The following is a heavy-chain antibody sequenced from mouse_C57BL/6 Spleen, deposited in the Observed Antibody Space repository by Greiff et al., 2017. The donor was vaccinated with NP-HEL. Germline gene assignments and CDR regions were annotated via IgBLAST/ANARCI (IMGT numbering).Heavy chain of an antibody. Sequence: LESGGGLVKPGGSLKLSCAASGFTFSDYGMHWVRQAPEKGLEWVAYISSGSSTIYYADTVKGRFTISRDNAKNTLFLQMTSLRSEDTAMYYCARNYYGTPFAYWGQGTLVTVSA. V-gene: IGHV5-17*01. CDR2: ISSGSSTI. J-gene: IGHJ3*01. CDR3: ARNYYGTPFAY. CDR1: GFTFSDYG. D-gene: IGHD1-1*01.